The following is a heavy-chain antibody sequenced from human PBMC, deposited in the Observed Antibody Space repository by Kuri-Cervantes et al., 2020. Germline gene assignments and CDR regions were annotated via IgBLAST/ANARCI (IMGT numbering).Heavy chain of an antibody. CDR3: ARVTSYSSGWYWDY. D-gene: IGHD6-19*01. Sequence: GGSLRLSCAASGFTFDDYGMSWVRQAPGKGLEWVANIKQDGSEKYYVDSVKGRFTISRDNAKNSLYLQMNSLRAEDTALYHCARVTSYSSGWYWDYWGQGTLVTVSS. CDR1: GFTFDDYG. V-gene: IGHV3-7*03. CDR2: IKQDGSEK. J-gene: IGHJ4*02.